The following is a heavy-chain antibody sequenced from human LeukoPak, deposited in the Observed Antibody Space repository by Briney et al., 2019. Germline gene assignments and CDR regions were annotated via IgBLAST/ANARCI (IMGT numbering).Heavy chain of an antibody. CDR3: ARGTVAGKAPY. D-gene: IGHD6-19*01. V-gene: IGHV3-48*01. Sequence: GGSLRLSCAASGFTSSSYSMNWVRQAPGKGLEWVSYISSSSSAIYYADSVKGRLTISRDNAKNSLHLQMNSLRAEDTAVYYCARGTVAGKAPYWGQGTLVTVSS. J-gene: IGHJ4*02. CDR1: GFTSSSYS. CDR2: ISSSSSAI.